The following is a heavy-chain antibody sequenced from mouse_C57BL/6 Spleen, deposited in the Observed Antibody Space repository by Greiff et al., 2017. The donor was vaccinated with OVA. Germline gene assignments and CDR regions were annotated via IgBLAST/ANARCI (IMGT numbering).Heavy chain of an antibody. Sequence: EVNVVESGGGLVKPGGSLKLSCAASGFTFSSYAMPWVRQTPEKRLEWVATISAGGSYTYYPDNVKGRFTISRDTAKNNLYLQMSHLKSEDTAMYYCAREGGNYVPYYSMDYWGQGTSVTVSS. CDR1: GFTFSSYA. J-gene: IGHJ4*01. CDR3: AREGGNYVPYYSMDY. V-gene: IGHV5-4*01. D-gene: IGHD2-1*01. CDR2: ISAGGSYT.